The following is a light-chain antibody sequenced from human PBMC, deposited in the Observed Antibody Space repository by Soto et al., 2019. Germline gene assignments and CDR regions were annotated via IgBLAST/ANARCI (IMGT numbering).Light chain of an antibody. CDR3: QQANSFPLT. CDR2: AAS. J-gene: IGKJ4*01. CDR1: QGISSY. V-gene: IGKV1-9*01. Sequence: DIQLTQSQYFLSASVGAGVTITCRASQGISSYLAWYRQKPGKAPKLLIYAASTLQSGVPSRFSGSGSGTECTLTISSLQPEDFTTYYCQQANSFPLTFAGGTKVDI.